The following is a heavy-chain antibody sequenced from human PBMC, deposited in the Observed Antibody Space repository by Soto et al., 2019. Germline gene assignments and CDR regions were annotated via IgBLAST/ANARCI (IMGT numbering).Heavy chain of an antibody. CDR1: GFTLNNYA. Sequence: WVSLRLSCAASGFTLNNYAIHWVRQAPCKGLEWVTMISYDGSATYYADSVKGRFTISRDNSKDTVYLQMNTLRGEDTDMYYCARDLYSSGWYNYFDPWGKGPLVTVSS. D-gene: IGHD6-19*01. CDR2: ISYDGSAT. J-gene: IGHJ5*02. CDR3: ARDLYSSGWYNYFDP. V-gene: IGHV3-30*03.